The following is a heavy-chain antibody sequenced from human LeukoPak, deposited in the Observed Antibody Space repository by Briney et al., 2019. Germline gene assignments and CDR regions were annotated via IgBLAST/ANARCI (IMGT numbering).Heavy chain of an antibody. CDR2: ISGSGGST. V-gene: IGHV3-23*01. CDR3: AREGSGYSYGSYDY. Sequence: GGSLRLSCAASGFTFSSYAMSWVRQAPGKGLEWVSSISGSGGSTYYADSVKGRFTISRDNAKNSLYLQMNSLRAEDTAVYYCAREGSGYSYGSYDYWGQGTLVTVSS. J-gene: IGHJ4*02. CDR1: GFTFSSYA. D-gene: IGHD5-18*01.